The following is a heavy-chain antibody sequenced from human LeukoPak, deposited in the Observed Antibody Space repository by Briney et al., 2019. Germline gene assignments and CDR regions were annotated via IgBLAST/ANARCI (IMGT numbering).Heavy chain of an antibody. CDR3: ARKTYYYDSSGYYLGAAFDI. J-gene: IGHJ3*02. V-gene: IGHV3-53*01. D-gene: IGHD3-22*01. CDR1: GFTVSSNY. Sequence: PGGSLRLSCAASGFTVSSNYMSWVRQAPGKGLEWVSVIYSGGSTYYADSVKGRFTISRDNSKNMLYLQMNSLRAEDTAVYYCARKTYYYDSSGYYLGAAFDIWGQGTMVTVSS. CDR2: IYSGGST.